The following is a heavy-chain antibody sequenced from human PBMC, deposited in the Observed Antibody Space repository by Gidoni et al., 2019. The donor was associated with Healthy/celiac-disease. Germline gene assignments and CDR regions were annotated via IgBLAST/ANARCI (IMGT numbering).Heavy chain of an antibody. Sequence: QVQLVQSVAEVKTPWSSVKVSCMASGGTFSSYAISWVRQAPGQGLEWMGGIIPIFGTANYAQKFQGRVTITADESTSTAYMELSSLRAEDTAVYYCARDSARITIFSYWGQGTLVTVSS. J-gene: IGHJ4*02. D-gene: IGHD3-9*01. V-gene: IGHV1-69*01. CDR2: IIPIFGTA. CDR3: ARDSARITIFSY. CDR1: GGTFSSYA.